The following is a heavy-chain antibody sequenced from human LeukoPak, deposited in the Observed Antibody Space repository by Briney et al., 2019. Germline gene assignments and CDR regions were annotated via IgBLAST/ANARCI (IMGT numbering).Heavy chain of an antibody. CDR3: ARDARYSSGWELFDY. CDR2: IYSGGNT. CDR1: GFTVSNSY. D-gene: IGHD6-19*01. J-gene: IGHJ4*02. Sequence: GGSLRLSCAASGFTVSNSYMNWVRQAPGKGLEWVSVIYSGGNTYYADSVRGRFVISRDNSENTVYLQMNSLRAEDTAVYFCARDARYSSGWELFDYWGQGTLVTVSS. V-gene: IGHV3-66*01.